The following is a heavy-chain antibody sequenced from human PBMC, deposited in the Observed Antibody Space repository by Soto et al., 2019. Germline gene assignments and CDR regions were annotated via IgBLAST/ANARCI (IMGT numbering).Heavy chain of an antibody. V-gene: IGHV1-69*13. D-gene: IGHD3-22*01. J-gene: IGHJ1*01. CDR3: ARGVHYDSSGYYYFY. Sequence: ASVKVSCKASGGTFSSYAIDWVRQAPGQGLEWMGGIIPIFGTANYAQKFQGRITITADESTSTAYMELRSLRSEDTVVYYCARGVHYDSSGYYYFYWGQGTLVTVSS. CDR2: IIPIFGTA. CDR1: GGTFSSYA.